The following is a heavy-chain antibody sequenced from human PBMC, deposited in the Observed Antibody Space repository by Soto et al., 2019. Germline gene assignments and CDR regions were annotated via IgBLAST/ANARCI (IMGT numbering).Heavy chain of an antibody. CDR2: IYYSGST. D-gene: IGHD5-12*01. Sequence: PSETLSLTCTVSGGSISSYYWSWIRQPPGKGLEWIGYIYYSGSTNYNPSLKSRVTISVDTSKNQFSLKLSSVTAADTAVYYCARIIGWMVATGWFDPWGQGTLVTVSS. J-gene: IGHJ5*02. CDR1: GGSISSYY. V-gene: IGHV4-59*01. CDR3: ARIIGWMVATGWFDP.